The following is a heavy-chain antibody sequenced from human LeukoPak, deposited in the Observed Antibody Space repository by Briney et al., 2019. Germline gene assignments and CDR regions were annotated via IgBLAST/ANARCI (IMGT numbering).Heavy chain of an antibody. J-gene: IGHJ4*02. D-gene: IGHD2/OR15-2a*01. V-gene: IGHV3-66*01. CDR3: ARESSMTGFDY. CDR1: GFTVSSDY. Sequence: GRSLRLSCAASGFTVSSDYMSWVRQAPGKGLEWVSVIYSGGSTCYADSVKGRFTISRDNSKNTLDLQMNSLRAEDTAVYYCARESSMTGFDYWGQGTLVTVSS. CDR2: IYSGGST.